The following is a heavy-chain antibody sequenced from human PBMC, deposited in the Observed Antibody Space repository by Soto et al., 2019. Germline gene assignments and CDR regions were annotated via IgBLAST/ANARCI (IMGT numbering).Heavy chain of an antibody. D-gene: IGHD6-25*01. V-gene: IGHV4-34*01. CDR3: GSARWDY. CDR1: GGSFNANY. J-gene: IGHJ4*02. CDR2: INYDGKT. Sequence: PSETLSLTCGVSGGSFNANYWSWIRQAPGKGLEWIGEINYDGKTNYNPSLKSRVSISADTSMSQFSLRLNSVTAADTAIYYCGSARWDYWGQGTLVTVSS.